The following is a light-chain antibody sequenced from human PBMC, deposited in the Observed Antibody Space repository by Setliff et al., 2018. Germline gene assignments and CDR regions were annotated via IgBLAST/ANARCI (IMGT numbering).Light chain of an antibody. CDR1: SSNIGAGYA. CDR2: GNN. V-gene: IGLV1-40*01. CDR3: SSYTSSSIFYV. J-gene: IGLJ1*01. Sequence: QSVLTQPPSVSGAPGQRVTISCTGSSSNIGAGYAVYWYQQIPGTAPKLLIYGNNNRPSGVPDRFSGSKSGTSASLAITGLQAEDEADYYCSSYTSSSIFYVFGTGTKVTVL.